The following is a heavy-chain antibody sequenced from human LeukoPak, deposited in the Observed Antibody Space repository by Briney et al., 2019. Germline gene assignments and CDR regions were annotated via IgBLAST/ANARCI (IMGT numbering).Heavy chain of an antibody. Sequence: SETLSLTCTVSGGSISSSSYYWGWIRQPPVKGLEWIGSIYYSGSTYYNPSLKSRVTISVDTSKNQFSLKLSSVTAADTAVYYCARSKYSSSRDYWGQGTLVTVSS. J-gene: IGHJ4*02. V-gene: IGHV4-39*01. CDR2: IYYSGST. CDR1: GGSISSSSYY. D-gene: IGHD6-13*01. CDR3: ARSKYSSSRDY.